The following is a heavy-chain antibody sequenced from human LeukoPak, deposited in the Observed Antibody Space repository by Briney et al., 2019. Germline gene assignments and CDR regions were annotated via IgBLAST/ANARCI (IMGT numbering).Heavy chain of an antibody. CDR2: IRYDGSNK. CDR1: GFTFSTHG. CDR3: ANEEGFWSGYYPFFDFDY. J-gene: IGHJ4*02. Sequence: AGGSLRLSCAASGFTFSTHGMHWVRQAPGKGLEWVAFIRYDGSNKYYADSVKGRFTISRDNSKNTLYLQMNSLGAEDTAVYYCANEEGFWSGYYPFFDFDYWGQGTLVTVSS. D-gene: IGHD3-3*01. V-gene: IGHV3-30*02.